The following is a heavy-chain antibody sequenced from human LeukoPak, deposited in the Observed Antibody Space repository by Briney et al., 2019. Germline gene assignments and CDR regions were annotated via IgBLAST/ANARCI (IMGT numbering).Heavy chain of an antibody. CDR3: AREHGGNPYFDY. D-gene: IGHD4-23*01. Sequence: SVKVSCKASGGTFSSYAISWVRQAPGQGLEWMGRIIPIFGIANYAQKFQGRVTITADKSMSTAYMELSSLRSEDTAVYYCAREHGGNPYFDYWGQGTLVTVSS. CDR2: IIPIFGIA. V-gene: IGHV1-69*04. J-gene: IGHJ4*02. CDR1: GGTFSSYA.